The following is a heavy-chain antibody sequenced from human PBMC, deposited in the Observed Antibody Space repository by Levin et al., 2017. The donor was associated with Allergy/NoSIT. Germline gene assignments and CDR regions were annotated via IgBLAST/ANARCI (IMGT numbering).Heavy chain of an antibody. V-gene: IGHV3-66*01. D-gene: IGHD6-19*01. CDR1: GFTVSSNY. CDR2: IYSGGST. CDR3: AREVTGYSSGWYLDY. J-gene: IGHJ4*02. Sequence: AGGSLRLSCAASGFTVSSNYMSWVRQAPGKGLEWVSVIYSGGSTYYADSVKGRFTISRDNSKNTLYLQMNSLRAEDTAVYYCAREVTGYSSGWYLDYWGQGTLVTVSS.